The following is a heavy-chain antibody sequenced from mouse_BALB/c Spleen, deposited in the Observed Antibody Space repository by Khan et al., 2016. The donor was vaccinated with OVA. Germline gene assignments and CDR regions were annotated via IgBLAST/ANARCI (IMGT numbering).Heavy chain of an antibody. CDR3: ARVGYNGTMDF. Sequence: LVESGPELKKPGETVQISCKASGFTFTNYGMNWVRQAPGKGLKWMGWINTYTGEPTFTDDFKGRFAFSLDTSASTAYLQINSLKNEDTATYFCARVGYNGTMDFWGQGTSVTVAA. CDR1: GFTFTNYG. V-gene: IGHV9-3-1*01. CDR2: INTYTGEP. D-gene: IGHD2-14*01. J-gene: IGHJ4*01.